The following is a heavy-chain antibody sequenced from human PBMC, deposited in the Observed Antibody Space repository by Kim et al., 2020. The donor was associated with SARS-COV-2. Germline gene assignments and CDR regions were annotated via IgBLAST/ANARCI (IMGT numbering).Heavy chain of an antibody. CDR1: GFTFSKAW. D-gene: IGHD3-9*01. CDR3: TALDYGILTGYYIY. V-gene: IGHV3-15*01. Sequence: GGSLRLSCAASGFTFSKAWMTWVRQVPGKGLEWLGRIKAKTEGATTDYAAPVKGRFTISRDDSRNTLYLQMNSLKTEDTAVYYCTALDYGILTGYYIYWGQGTLVTVSS. J-gene: IGHJ4*02. CDR2: IKAKTEGATT.